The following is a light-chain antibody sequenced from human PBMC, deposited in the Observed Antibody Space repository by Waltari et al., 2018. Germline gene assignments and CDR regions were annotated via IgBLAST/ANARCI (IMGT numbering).Light chain of an antibody. Sequence: QSVLTQPPSVSGAPRQRVTISCSGSRSNVGKNAVNWYVQVPGQAPKLLIYYDDMLSSGVSDRFSGSKSGTSGTLAISGLQSEDEGDYYCAVWDANLNGPLFGGGTRVTVL. CDR1: RSNVGKNA. CDR2: YDD. V-gene: IGLV1-36*01. CDR3: AVWDANLNGPL. J-gene: IGLJ3*02.